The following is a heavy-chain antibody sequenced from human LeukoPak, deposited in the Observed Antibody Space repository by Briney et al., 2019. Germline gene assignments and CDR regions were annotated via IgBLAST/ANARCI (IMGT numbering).Heavy chain of an antibody. CDR3: ASSLVGATPVEYFDL. Sequence: SQTLSLTCTVSGGSISSGDYYWSWIRQPPGKGLEWIGYIYYSGSTYYNPSLKSRVTISVDTSKNQFSLKLSSVTAADTAVYYCASSLVGATPVEYFDLWGRGTLVTVSS. D-gene: IGHD5-12*01. V-gene: IGHV4-30-4*01. CDR1: GGSISSGDYY. J-gene: IGHJ2*01. CDR2: IYYSGST.